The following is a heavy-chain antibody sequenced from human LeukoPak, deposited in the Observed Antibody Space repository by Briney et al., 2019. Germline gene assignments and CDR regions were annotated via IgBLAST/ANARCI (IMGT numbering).Heavy chain of an antibody. CDR1: GGTFSSYA. CDR3: ARTYYYDSSGSNTPGY. Sequence: SVKVSCKASGGTFSSYAISWVRQAPGQGLEWMGGIIPIFGTANYAQKFQGRVTITTDESTSTAYMELSSLRSEDTAVYYCARTYYYDSSGSNTPGYWGQGTLVTVSS. CDR2: IIPIFGTA. J-gene: IGHJ4*02. V-gene: IGHV1-69*05. D-gene: IGHD3-22*01.